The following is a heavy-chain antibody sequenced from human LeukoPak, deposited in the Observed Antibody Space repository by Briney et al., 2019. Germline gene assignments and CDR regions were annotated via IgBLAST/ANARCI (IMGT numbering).Heavy chain of an antibody. D-gene: IGHD5-24*01. CDR1: GGTFSSYA. J-gene: IGHJ5*02. CDR3: ARDPPGGMAPINGWFDP. V-gene: IGHV1-69*04. Sequence: SVKVSCKASGGTFSSYAISWVRQAPGQGLEWMGRIIPILGIADYAQKFQGRVTITADKSTSTAYMELSSLRSEDTAVYYCARDPPGGMAPINGWFDPWGQGTLVTVSS. CDR2: IIPILGIA.